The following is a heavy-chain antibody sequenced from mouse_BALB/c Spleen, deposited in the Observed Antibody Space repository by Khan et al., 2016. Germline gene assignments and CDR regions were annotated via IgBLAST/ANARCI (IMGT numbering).Heavy chain of an antibody. V-gene: IGHV5-4*02. CDR1: GFTFSDYH. Sequence: EVQLVESGGGLVKPGGSLKLPCAASGFTFSDYHMYWARQTPAKRLEWVATTSDGGSYTYYPDSVKGRFTISSDNAKNNLYLQMSSLKSEDTAMYYCAREGLRRRFAYWGQGTLVTVSA. D-gene: IGHD2-4*01. CDR3: AREGLRRRFAY. CDR2: TSDGGSYT. J-gene: IGHJ3*01.